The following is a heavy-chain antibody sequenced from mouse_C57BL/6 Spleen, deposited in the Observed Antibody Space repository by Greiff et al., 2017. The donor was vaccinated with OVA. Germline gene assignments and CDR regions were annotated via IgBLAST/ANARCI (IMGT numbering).Heavy chain of an antibody. V-gene: IGHV1-7*01. D-gene: IGHD2-5*01. CDR3: ARSGYYSNMPAWFAY. CDR1: GYTFTSYW. CDR2: INPSSGYT. Sequence: VKLQESGAELAKPGASVTLSCKASGYTFTSYWMHWVKQRPGQGLEWIGYINPSSGYTKSNQKFKDKATLTADKSSSTAYMRLSSLTYEDSAVYYCARSGYYSNMPAWFAYWGQGTLVTVSA. J-gene: IGHJ3*01.